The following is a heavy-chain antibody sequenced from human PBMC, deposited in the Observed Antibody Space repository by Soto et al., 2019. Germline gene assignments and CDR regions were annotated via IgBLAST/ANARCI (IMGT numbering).Heavy chain of an antibody. CDR2: INHSGST. V-gene: IGHV4-34*01. CDR1: GGSFSGYY. D-gene: IGHD6-6*01. Sequence: SETLSLTCAVYGGSFSGYYWSWIRQPPGKGLEWIGEINHSGSTNYNPSLKSRVTKSVDTSKNQFSLKLSSVTAADTAVYYCARGRVRYSSSYNWFDPWGQGTLVTVSS. J-gene: IGHJ5*02. CDR3: ARGRVRYSSSYNWFDP.